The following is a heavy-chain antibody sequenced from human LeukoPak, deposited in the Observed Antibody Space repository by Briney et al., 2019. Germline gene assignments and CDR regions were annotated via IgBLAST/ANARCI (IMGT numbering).Heavy chain of an antibody. J-gene: IGHJ4*02. D-gene: IGHD1-26*01. V-gene: IGHV1-2*02. CDR2: INSNSADT. CDR1: GYSFIDYY. Sequence: ASVKVSCKTSGYSFIDYYIHWVRQAPGQGLEWMGWINSNSADTNYAQNFQGRVTMTRDTSISTAYMELSRLRSDDTAVYYCARGGWGELLDPLDTGGQGPLVTVSS. CDR3: ARGGWGELLDPLDT.